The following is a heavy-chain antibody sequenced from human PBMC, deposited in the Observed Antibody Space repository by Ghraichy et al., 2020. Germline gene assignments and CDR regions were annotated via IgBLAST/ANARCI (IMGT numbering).Heavy chain of an antibody. CDR2: IYYSGST. V-gene: IGHV4-59*08. Sequence: SETLSLTCTVSGGSISSYYWSWIRQPPGKGLEWIGYIYYSGSTNYNPSLKSRVTISVDTSKNQFSLKLSSVTAADTAVYYCATLYHCSSTSCYSYWGQGTLVTVSS. J-gene: IGHJ4*02. CDR1: GGSISSYY. CDR3: ATLYHCSSTSCYSY. D-gene: IGHD2-2*02.